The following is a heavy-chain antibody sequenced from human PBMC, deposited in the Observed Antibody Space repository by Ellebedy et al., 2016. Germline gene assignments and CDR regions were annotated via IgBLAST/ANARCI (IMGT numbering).Heavy chain of an antibody. CDR2: ISSSSSTI. D-gene: IGHD3-3*01. Sequence: GESLKISCAASGFTFSSYSMNWVRQAPGKGLEWVSYISSSSSTIYYADSVKGRFTISRDNAKNSLYLQMNSLRDEDTVVYYCARDLSGVAPYGMDVWGQGTTVTVSS. J-gene: IGHJ6*02. V-gene: IGHV3-48*02. CDR3: ARDLSGVAPYGMDV. CDR1: GFTFSSYS.